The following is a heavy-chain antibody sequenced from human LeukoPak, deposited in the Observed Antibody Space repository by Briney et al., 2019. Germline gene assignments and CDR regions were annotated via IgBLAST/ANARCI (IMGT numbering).Heavy chain of an antibody. J-gene: IGHJ6*02. D-gene: IGHD5-12*01. CDR3: AREIVATTNTQYYYYGMDV. Sequence: PGGSLRLSCAASGFTFSSYGMHWVRQAPGKGLEWVAVIWYDGSNKYYADSVKGRFTISRDNSKNTLYLQMNSLRAEDTAVYYCAREIVATTNTQYYYYGMDVWGQGTTVTVSS. CDR1: GFTFSSYG. CDR2: IWYDGSNK. V-gene: IGHV3-33*01.